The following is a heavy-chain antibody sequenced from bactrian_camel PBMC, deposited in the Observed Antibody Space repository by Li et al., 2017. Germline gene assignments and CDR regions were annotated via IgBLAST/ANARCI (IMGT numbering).Heavy chain of an antibody. J-gene: IGHJ6*01. V-gene: IGHV3S1*01. CDR2: VHMGGGST. D-gene: IGHD5*01. CDR3: AAGYMPGWGYPEPKSADFAE. CDR1: GYTTSISTG. Sequence: HVQLVESGGGSVRPGGSLRLTCAASGYTTSISTGIQTMAWFRQDSGKEREGVAAVHMGGGSTYIADSVKGRFTISRDKAKNEVYLQMDSLKPEDTAMYYCAAGYMPGWGYPEPKSADFAEWSQGTQVTVS.